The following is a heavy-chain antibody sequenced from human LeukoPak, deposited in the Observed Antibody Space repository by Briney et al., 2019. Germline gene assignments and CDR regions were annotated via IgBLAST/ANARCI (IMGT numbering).Heavy chain of an antibody. CDR1: GFTFSDYY. D-gene: IGHD5-12*01. CDR2: ISSSGSTI. CDR3: ARELPPLPRGYADY. J-gene: IGHJ4*02. Sequence: PGGSLRLSCAASGFTFSDYYLSWIRQAPGKGLEWVSYISSSGSTIYYADSVKGRFTISRDNAKNSLYLQMNSLRAEDTAVYYCARELPPLPRGYADYWGQGTLVTVSS. V-gene: IGHV3-11*01.